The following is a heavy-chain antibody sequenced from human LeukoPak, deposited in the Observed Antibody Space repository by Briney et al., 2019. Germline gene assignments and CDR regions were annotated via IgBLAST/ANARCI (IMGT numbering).Heavy chain of an antibody. V-gene: IGHV3-66*01. CDR2: IYNNNT. D-gene: IGHD1-26*01. CDR3: AKAANEWELLAGYFDF. J-gene: IGHJ4*02. Sequence: GGSLRLSCAASGFPVSSNYMSWVRQAPGKGLGCVSIIYNNNTYYADSVKGRFTISRDNSKNTLYLQMNSLRAEDTAVYYCAKAANEWELLAGYFDFWGQGTLVTVSS. CDR1: GFPVSSNY.